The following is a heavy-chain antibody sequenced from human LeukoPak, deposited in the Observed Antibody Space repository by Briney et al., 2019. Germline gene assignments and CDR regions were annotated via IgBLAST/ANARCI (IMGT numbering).Heavy chain of an antibody. J-gene: IGHJ4*02. V-gene: IGHV1-46*01. CDR3: ARDGDSSGYPTPPPYFDY. Sequence: ASVKVSCKASGYTFTSYYIHWVRQAPGQGLEWMGIINPSGGSTSYAQKFQGRVTMTRDTSTSTVYMELSSLRSEDTAVYYCARDGDSSGYPTPPPYFDYWGQGTLVTVSS. CDR1: GYTFTSYY. CDR2: INPSGGST. D-gene: IGHD3-22*01.